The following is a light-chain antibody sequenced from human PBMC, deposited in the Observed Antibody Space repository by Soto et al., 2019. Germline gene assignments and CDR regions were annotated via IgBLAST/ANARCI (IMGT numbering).Light chain of an antibody. CDR3: QQYGSSPYT. V-gene: IGKV3-20*01. CDR2: GAS. J-gene: IGKJ2*01. Sequence: EIVLTQTPGTLSLSPGERATLSCRASQSVSSSYLAWYQQKPGQAPRLLISGASSRATGIPDRFSGSGSGTDFTLTISRLEPEDFAVYYCQQYGSSPYTFGQGTKLEIK. CDR1: QSVSSSY.